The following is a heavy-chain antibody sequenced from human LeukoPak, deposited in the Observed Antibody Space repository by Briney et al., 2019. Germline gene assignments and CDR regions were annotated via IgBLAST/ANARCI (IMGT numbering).Heavy chain of an antibody. Sequence: SETLSLTCTVSGGSISSSSYYWGWIRQPPGKGLEWIGSIYYSGSTYYNPSFKSRVTISVDTSKNQFSLKLSSVTAADTAVYYCASGGGSSWYLVVGYWGQGTLVTVSS. CDR1: GGSISSSSYY. J-gene: IGHJ4*02. CDR3: ASGGGSSWYLVVGY. D-gene: IGHD6-13*01. CDR2: IYYSGST. V-gene: IGHV4-39*01.